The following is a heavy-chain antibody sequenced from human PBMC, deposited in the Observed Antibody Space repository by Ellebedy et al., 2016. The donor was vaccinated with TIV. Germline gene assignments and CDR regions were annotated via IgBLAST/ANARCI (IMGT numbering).Heavy chain of an antibody. V-gene: IGHV1-18*04. J-gene: IGHJ4*02. D-gene: IGHD3-16*02. CDR2: ISAYNGNT. CDR1: GYTFTSYG. Sequence: ASVKVSXXASGYTFTSYGISWVRQAPGQGLEWMGWISAYNGNTNYAQKLQGRVTMTTDTSTSTAYMELNSLRAEDTAVYYCASALSWDYWGQGTLVTVSS. CDR3: ASALSWDY.